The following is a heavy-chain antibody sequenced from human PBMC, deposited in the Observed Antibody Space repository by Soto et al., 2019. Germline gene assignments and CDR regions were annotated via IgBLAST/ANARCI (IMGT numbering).Heavy chain of an antibody. D-gene: IGHD7-27*01. CDR2: IYKSATT. V-gene: IGHV4-30-4*01. CDR3: ARGRYCLTGRCFPNWFDS. Sequence: LSLTCSVSGDSISNLYYFWAWIRQPPGQALEYIGYIYKSATTYYNPSFESRVAISVDTSKSQFSLNVTSVTAADTAVYFCARGRYCLTGRCFPNWFDSWGQGALVTVSS. J-gene: IGHJ5*01. CDR1: GDSISNLYYF.